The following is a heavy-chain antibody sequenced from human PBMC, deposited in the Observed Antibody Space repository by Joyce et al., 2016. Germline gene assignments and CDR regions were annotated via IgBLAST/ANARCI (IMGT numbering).Heavy chain of an antibody. CDR3: ARDGAARPRGSFDY. V-gene: IGHV1-2*02. CDR1: GYTFNGYY. CDR2: INPNRGGT. Sequence: QMQLVQSGAEVKKPGASVKVSCKASGYTFNGYYMHWGRQAPGQGLEWMGWINPNRGGTNYAQKFQGRVTMTRDTSISTAYMELSRLRSDDTAVYYCARDGAARPRGSFDYWGQGTRVTVSS. D-gene: IGHD6-6*01. J-gene: IGHJ4*02.